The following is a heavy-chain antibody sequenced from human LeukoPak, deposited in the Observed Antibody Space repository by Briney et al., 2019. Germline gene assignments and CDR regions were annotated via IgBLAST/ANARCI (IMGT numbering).Heavy chain of an antibody. V-gene: IGHV4-4*07. Sequence: SETLSLTCTVSGGSISSYYWSWIRQPAGKGLEWIGRIYTSGSTNYNPSLKSRVTMSVDTSRNQFSLKLSSVTAADTAVYYCAGDAYSSSWYNYYAFDIWGQGTMVTVSS. CDR1: GGSISSYY. D-gene: IGHD6-13*01. CDR3: AGDAYSSSWYNYYAFDI. J-gene: IGHJ3*02. CDR2: IYTSGST.